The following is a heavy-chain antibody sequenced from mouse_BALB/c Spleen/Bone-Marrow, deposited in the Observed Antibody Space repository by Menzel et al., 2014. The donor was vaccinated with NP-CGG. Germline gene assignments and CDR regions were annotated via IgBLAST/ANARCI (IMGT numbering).Heavy chain of an antibody. CDR2: ISSGGSYT. D-gene: IGHD1-1*01. CDR3: ARPTTVVATGGSFDY. Sequence: EVMLVESGGDLVKPGGSLKLSCAASGFTFSSYGMSWVRQTPDKRLEWVATISSGGSYTYYPDSVKGRFTISRDNAKNTLYLQMSSLKSEDTAMYYCARPTTVVATGGSFDYWGQGTTLTASS. CDR1: GFTFSSYG. J-gene: IGHJ2*01. V-gene: IGHV5-6*02.